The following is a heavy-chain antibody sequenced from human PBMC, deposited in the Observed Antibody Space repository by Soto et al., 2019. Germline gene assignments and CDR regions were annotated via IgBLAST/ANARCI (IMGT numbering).Heavy chain of an antibody. V-gene: IGHV3-30*18. CDR1: GFNFSTYG. Sequence: QVQLVESGGGVVQPGRSLRLSCAASGFNFSTYGMDWVRQVPGKGLEWVAVISNDGSNKYYANSVKGRFTISRDNSKNILYLQMNSLRAEDTAVYYCAKLKRVAPVSYFDHWGQGTLVTVSS. CDR3: AKLKRVAPVSYFDH. J-gene: IGHJ4*02. CDR2: ISNDGSNK. D-gene: IGHD2-15*01.